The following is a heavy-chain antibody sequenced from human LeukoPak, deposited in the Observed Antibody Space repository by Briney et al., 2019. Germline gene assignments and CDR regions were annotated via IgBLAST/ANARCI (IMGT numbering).Heavy chain of an antibody. CDR1: GFTFSSYG. Sequence: GGSLRLSCAASGFTFSSYGMHWVRQAPGKGLEWVAVIWYDGSNKYYADSVRGRLTISRDNSKNTLYLQMNSLRADDTAIYYCVRDPSCSGGGCYYYYGMDVWGQGTTVTVSS. V-gene: IGHV3-33*01. D-gene: IGHD2-15*01. CDR2: IWYDGSNK. CDR3: VRDPSCSGGGCYYYYGMDV. J-gene: IGHJ6*02.